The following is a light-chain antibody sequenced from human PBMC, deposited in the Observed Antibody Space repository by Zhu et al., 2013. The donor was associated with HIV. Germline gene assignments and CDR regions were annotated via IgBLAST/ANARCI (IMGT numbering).Light chain of an antibody. CDR3: QVWDSSSDHVV. J-gene: IGLJ2*01. Sequence: SYELTQPPSVSVAPGETAKMTCGGNNIRDKSVHWYQQKAGQAPVLVVYNDGDRPSWIPERFSGSNSGNTATLTISRVEAGDEADYYCQVWDSSSDHVVFGGGTKLTVL. CDR2: NDG. V-gene: IGLV3-21*02. CDR1: NIRDKS.